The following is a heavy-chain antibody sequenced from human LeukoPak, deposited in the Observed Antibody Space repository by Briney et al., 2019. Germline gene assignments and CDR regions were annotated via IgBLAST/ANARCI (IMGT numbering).Heavy chain of an antibody. CDR3: AREDIASSGTRLWYFDL. Sequence: SQTLSLTCTVSGGSISTGGYYWNWIRQHPGKGLEWIGYIYYSGSTYYNPSPKSRLTISLDKSKNQFSLKLSSVTAADTAVYYCAREDIASSGTRLWYFDLWGRGTLVTVSS. CDR2: IYYSGST. CDR1: GGSISTGGYY. D-gene: IGHD6-13*01. J-gene: IGHJ2*01. V-gene: IGHV4-31*03.